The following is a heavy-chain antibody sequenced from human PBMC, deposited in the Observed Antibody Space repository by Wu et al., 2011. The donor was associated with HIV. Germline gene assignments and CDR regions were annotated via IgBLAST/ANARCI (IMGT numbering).Heavy chain of an antibody. CDR3: VRDLSGTFDL. Sequence: QVQLVQSGAEVKKPGSSVRVSCKASGGRINSHAISWVRQAPGQGLEWMGGDISVSETLKYAQKFQGRLTSTTDESTNTAYMELSSLRFEDTAVYYCVRDLSGTFDLWGQGTLVTVAS. CDR2: DISVSETL. D-gene: IGHD6-19*01. J-gene: IGHJ4*02. V-gene: IGHV1-69*05. CDR1: GGRINSHA.